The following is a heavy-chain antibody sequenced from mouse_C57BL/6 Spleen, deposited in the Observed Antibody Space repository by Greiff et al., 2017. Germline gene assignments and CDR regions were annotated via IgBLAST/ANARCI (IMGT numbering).Heavy chain of an antibody. CDR2: INPNNGGT. V-gene: IGHV1-18*01. D-gene: IGHD1-1*01. J-gene: IGHJ2*01. CDR1: GYTFTDYN. Sequence: VQLQQSGPGLVKPGASVKIPCKASGYTFTDYNMDWVKQTLGKSLEWIGVINPNNGGTIYNQKFKGKATLTVDKSSSTAYMELRSLTSEDTAVYYCARSENYYGSMYVDYWGQGTTLTVSS. CDR3: ARSENYYGSMYVDY.